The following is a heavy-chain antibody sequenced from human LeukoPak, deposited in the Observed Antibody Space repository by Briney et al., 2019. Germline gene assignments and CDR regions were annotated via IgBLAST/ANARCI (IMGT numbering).Heavy chain of an antibody. V-gene: IGHV1-18*01. Sequence: GASVKVSCKASGYTFTSYGISWVRQAPGQGLEWMGWISAYNGNTNYAQKLQGRVTITADKSTSTAYMELSSLRSEDTAVYYCARDPTRGISDYSSGWSDYWGQGTLVTVSS. CDR3: ARDPTRGISDYSSGWSDY. CDR1: GYTFTSYG. CDR2: ISAYNGNT. D-gene: IGHD6-19*01. J-gene: IGHJ4*02.